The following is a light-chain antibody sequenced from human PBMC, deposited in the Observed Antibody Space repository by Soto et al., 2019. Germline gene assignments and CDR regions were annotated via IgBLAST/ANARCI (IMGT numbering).Light chain of an antibody. CDR3: HQYNNWPRT. V-gene: IGKV3D-15*01. CDR2: DTS. Sequence: EMVVTQSPDTLSVSPGERATLSCRASQSVGSNLAWYQQKPGQAPRLLIYDTSTRATGIPVRFSGSGFGTEFTLTISSLQSEDFAVYFCHQYNNWPRTFGQGTKVDIK. CDR1: QSVGSN. J-gene: IGKJ1*01.